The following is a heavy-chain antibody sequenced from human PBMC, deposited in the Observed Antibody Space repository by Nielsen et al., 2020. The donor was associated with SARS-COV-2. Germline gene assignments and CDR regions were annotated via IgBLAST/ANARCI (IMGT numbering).Heavy chain of an antibody. D-gene: IGHD1-26*01. CDR1: GFTFSSYW. CDR2: ISSSGTNT. J-gene: IGHJ4*02. CDR3: ARDGDSGSPGKY. Sequence: GRSLRLSCAASGFTFSSYWMSWVRQAPGKGLEWLSYISSSGTNTEYADSVKGRFTISKDDAKNSLYLQMNSLRPDDTAVYFCARDGDSGSPGKYWGQGTLVTVSS. V-gene: IGHV3-48*04.